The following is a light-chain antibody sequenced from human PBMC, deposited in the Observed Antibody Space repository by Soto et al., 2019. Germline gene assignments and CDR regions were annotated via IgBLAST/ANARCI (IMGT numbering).Light chain of an antibody. CDR3: SSYTGSSTFV. Sequence: QSALTQPASVSGSHVQSITISCTGTSSDVGGYDYVSWYQQLPGKAPKLLIYDVNNRPSGVSHRFSGSKSGNTASLTISGLQAEDEADYYCSSYTGSSTFVFGTGTKVTVL. J-gene: IGLJ1*01. CDR2: DVN. V-gene: IGLV2-14*01. CDR1: SSDVGGYDY.